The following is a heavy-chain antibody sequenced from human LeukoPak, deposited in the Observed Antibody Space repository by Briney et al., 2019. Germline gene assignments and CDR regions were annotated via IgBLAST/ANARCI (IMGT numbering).Heavy chain of an antibody. Sequence: PSETLSLTCIISGGSISSYYWSWIRQPPGKGLEWIGYIYYTGSTNYNPSLKSRVTISVDTSKNQFSLKLSSVTAADTAVYYCARPSGGTPFKRFDYWGEGTLVTVSS. CDR3: ARPSGGTPFKRFDY. D-gene: IGHD1-14*01. V-gene: IGHV4-59*01. CDR1: GGSISSYY. J-gene: IGHJ4*02. CDR2: IYYTGST.